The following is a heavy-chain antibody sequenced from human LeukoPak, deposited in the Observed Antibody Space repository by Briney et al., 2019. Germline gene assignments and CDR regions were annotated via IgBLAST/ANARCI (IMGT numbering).Heavy chain of an antibody. V-gene: IGHV5-51*01. CDR1: GYSFTSYW. J-gene: IGHJ3*02. CDR3: GTVGYCSSTSCRHAFDI. Sequence: GESLKISCKGSGYSFTSYWIGWVRQMPGKGLEWMGIIYPGDSDTRYSPPFQGQVTISADKSISTAYLQWSSLKASDTAMYYCGTVGYCSSTSCRHAFDIWGQGTMVTVSS. CDR2: IYPGDSDT. D-gene: IGHD2-2*01.